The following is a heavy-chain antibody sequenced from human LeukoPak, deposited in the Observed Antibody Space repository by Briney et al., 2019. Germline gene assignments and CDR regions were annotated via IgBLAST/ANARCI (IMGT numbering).Heavy chain of an antibody. CDR2: INHSGST. CDR1: GGSFSGYY. CDR3: ARVLGNYYDSSGYLYYFDY. V-gene: IGHV4-34*01. J-gene: IGHJ4*02. D-gene: IGHD3-22*01. Sequence: SETLSLTCAVYGGSFSGYYWSWIRQPPGKGLEWIGEINHSGSTNYNPSLKSRVTISVDTSKSQFSLKLSSVTAADTAVYYCARVLGNYYDSSGYLYYFDYWGQGTLVTVSS.